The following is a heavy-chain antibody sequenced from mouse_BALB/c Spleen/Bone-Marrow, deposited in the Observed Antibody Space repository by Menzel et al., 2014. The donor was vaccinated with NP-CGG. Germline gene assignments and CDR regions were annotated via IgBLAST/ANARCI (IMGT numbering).Heavy chain of an antibody. D-gene: IGHD3-1*01. V-gene: IGHV1-5*01. CDR2: IYPGNSDT. Sequence: EVQLQQSGTVLARPGAAVEMSCKASGYTFSNYWMHWVKRRPGQGLEWIGTIYPGNSDTTYNQNFKGKAKLTAVTSTSTAYMELSSLTNEDSAVYYCTTLARNNFDYWGQGTTLTVSS. CDR3: TTLARNNFDY. CDR1: GYTFSNYW. J-gene: IGHJ2*01.